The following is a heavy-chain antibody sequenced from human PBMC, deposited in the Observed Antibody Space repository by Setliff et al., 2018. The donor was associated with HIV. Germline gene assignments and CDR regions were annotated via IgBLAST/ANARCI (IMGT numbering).Heavy chain of an antibody. CDR1: GGSNSSYY. V-gene: IGHV4-4*08. CDR2: IYTSGST. CDR3: ARRTAVAGRRYFDL. D-gene: IGHD6-19*01. Sequence: SETLSLTCTVSGGSNSSYYWSWIRQPPGKGLEWIGYIYTSGSTNYNPSLKSRVTIAVDTSKNQFSLKLSSVTAADTAVYYCARRTAVAGRRYFDLWGRGTLVTVSS. J-gene: IGHJ2*01.